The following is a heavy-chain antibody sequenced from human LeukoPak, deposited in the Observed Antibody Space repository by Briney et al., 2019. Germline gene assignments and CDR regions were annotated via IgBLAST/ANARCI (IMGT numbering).Heavy chain of an antibody. CDR2: IIPIFDKA. Sequence: SVKVSCKASGGPFSNYAITWVRQAPGQGLEWMGGIIPIFDKANYAQRFQGRVTITADGSTNAAYMEVSSLRSEDTAVYYCARALIWGGGSSRPPYYFDSGAREPLVPVPS. CDR3: ARALIWGGGSSRPPYYFDS. CDR1: GGPFSNYA. V-gene: IGHV1-69*13. D-gene: IGHD3-16*01. J-gene: IGHJ4*02.